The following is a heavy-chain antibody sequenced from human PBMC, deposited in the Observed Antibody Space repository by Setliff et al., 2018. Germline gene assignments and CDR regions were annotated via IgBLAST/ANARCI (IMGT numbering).Heavy chain of an antibody. CDR1: GFRFSDPY. J-gene: IGHJ6*02. V-gene: IGHV3-11*04. CDR2: ISGDGITI. Sequence: PGGSLRLSCAASGFRFSDPYMSWVRQVPGKGLEWLSKISGDGITIFYADSVRGRFTISRDNAKNSLYLQMNNLRAEDTALYSCARDGVSYAMDVWGHGTTVTVSS. CDR3: ARDGVSYAMDV.